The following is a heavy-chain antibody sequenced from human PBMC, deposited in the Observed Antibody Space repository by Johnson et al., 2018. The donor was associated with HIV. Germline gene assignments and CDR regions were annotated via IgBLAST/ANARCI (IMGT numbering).Heavy chain of an antibody. Sequence: QVQLVESGGGVVQPGGSLRLSCVASGFTFSNYGMHWVRQAPGKGLEWVAFIRYDGSNKYYVDSVKGRFTISRDNAKNSLYLEMNSLRADDTAVYYCARVRRSGWFDNDAFDIWGQGTMVTVSS. D-gene: IGHD6-19*01. V-gene: IGHV3-30*02. CDR2: IRYDGSNK. CDR1: GFTFSNYG. CDR3: ARVRRSGWFDNDAFDI. J-gene: IGHJ3*02.